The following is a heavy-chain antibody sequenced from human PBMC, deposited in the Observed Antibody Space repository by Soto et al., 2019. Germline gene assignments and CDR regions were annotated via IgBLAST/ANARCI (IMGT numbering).Heavy chain of an antibody. CDR3: AREDYYYSSTTIAWFDT. Sequence: GGSRRLSWSACGFTFSSYAMQWVRQAPGKGLEWVAVISYAGSNKYYADSVKGRFTISRDNSKNTLYLQMNSLRAEDTAVYYCAREDYYYSSTTIAWFDTRPQRPRLTVSS. CDR2: ISYAGSNK. D-gene: IGHD3-16*01. CDR1: GFTFSSYA. J-gene: IGHJ5*02. V-gene: IGHV3-30-3*01.